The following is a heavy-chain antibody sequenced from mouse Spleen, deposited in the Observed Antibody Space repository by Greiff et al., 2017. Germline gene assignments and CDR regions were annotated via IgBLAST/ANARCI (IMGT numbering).Heavy chain of an antibody. CDR1: GFTFSSYA. V-gene: IGHV5-6-2*01. CDR3: ARQGQLGRSYYFDY. J-gene: IGHJ2*01. Sequence: EVKLVESGGGLVKPGGSLKLSCAASGFTFSSYAMSWVRQTPEKRLEWVAAINSNGGSTYYPDTVKDRFTISRDNAKNTLYLQMSSLRSEDTALYYCARQGQLGRSYYFDYWGQGTTLTVSS. D-gene: IGHD4-1*02. CDR2: INSNGGST.